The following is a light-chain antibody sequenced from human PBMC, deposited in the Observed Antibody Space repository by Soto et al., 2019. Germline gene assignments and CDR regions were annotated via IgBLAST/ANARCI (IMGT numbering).Light chain of an antibody. V-gene: IGLV2-23*03. CDR1: SSGVGNYNL. J-gene: IGLJ2*01. CDR2: EGS. Sequence: QSALTQPASVSGSPGQSITISCTGTSSGVGNYNLVSWYQHHPGKAPKLMIYEGSKRPSGVSDRFSGSKSGNTASLTISGLQAEDEADYYCCSYTGSSTFRVFGGGTKVTVL. CDR3: CSYTGSSTFRV.